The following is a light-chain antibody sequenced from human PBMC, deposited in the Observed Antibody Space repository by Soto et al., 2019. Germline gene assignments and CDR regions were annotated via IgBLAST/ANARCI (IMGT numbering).Light chain of an antibody. CDR1: SSDVGGYNY. J-gene: IGLJ2*01. CDR2: EVS. Sequence: QSALTQPPSASGSPGQSVTISCTGTSSDVGGYNYVFWYQQHPGKAPKLMIYEVSKRPSGVPDRFSGSKSGNTASLTVSGLQAEDEADYYCSSYAGNNVVFGGGTKLTV. V-gene: IGLV2-8*01. CDR3: SSYAGNNVV.